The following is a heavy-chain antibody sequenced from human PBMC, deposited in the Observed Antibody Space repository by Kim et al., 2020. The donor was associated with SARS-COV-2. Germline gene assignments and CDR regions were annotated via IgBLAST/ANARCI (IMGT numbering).Heavy chain of an antibody. CDR3: ARISGGQQLVRR. D-gene: IGHD6-13*01. J-gene: IGHJ4*02. Sequence: SETLSLTCTVSGGSISSSSYYWGWIRQPPGKGLEWIGSIYYSGSTYYNPSLKSRVTISVDTSKNQFSLKLSSVTAADTAVYYCARISGGQQLVRRWGQGTLVTVSS. V-gene: IGHV4-39*01. CDR1: GGSISSSSYY. CDR2: IYYSGST.